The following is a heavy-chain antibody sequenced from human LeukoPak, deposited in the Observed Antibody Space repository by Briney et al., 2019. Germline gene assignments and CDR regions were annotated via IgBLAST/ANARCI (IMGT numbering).Heavy chain of an antibody. CDR3: ARQDGTVGAFDI. CDR2: IYYDGTI. D-gene: IGHD1-26*01. Sequence: PSETLSLTCAVSGYSISISNWWGWIRQPPGKGLEWIGYIYYDGTIHYNPSLKGRVTMSVEMSKNQFSLKLQSVTAVDTAVYYCARQDGTVGAFDIWGQGTMVTVSS. V-gene: IGHV4-28*05. CDR1: GYSISISNW. J-gene: IGHJ3*02.